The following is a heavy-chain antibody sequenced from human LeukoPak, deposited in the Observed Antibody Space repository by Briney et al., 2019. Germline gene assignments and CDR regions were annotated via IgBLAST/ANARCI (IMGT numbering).Heavy chain of an antibody. CDR1: GFTFSKYA. V-gene: IGHV3-64*01. CDR2: ISSNGDST. D-gene: IGHD1-26*01. Sequence: AGGSLRLSCAASGFTFSKYAMHWVRQAPGKGLEYASAISSNGDSTYYANSVQGRFTISRDNSKNTLYLQMGSLRVEDMGVYYCAREGASSGSYSYWGQGTLVTVSS. CDR3: AREGASSGSYSY. J-gene: IGHJ4*02.